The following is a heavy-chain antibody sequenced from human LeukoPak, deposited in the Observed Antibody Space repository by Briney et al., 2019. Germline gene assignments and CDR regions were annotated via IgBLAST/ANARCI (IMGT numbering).Heavy chain of an antibody. CDR1: GFTFSSYG. D-gene: IGHD1-26*01. Sequence: GGSLRLPCAASGFTFSSYGMSWVRQAPGKGLEWASSISGSGGSTKYADSVKGRFTISRDNSKNTLYLQMNSLRAEDTAVYYCAKDRELLKHGDAFDIWGQGTMVTVSS. CDR2: ISGSGGST. J-gene: IGHJ3*02. CDR3: AKDRELLKHGDAFDI. V-gene: IGHV3-23*01.